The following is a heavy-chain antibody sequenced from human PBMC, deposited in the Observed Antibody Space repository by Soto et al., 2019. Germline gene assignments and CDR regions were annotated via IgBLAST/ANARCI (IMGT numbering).Heavy chain of an antibody. V-gene: IGHV4-39*01. CDR1: GGSISTSSYY. CDR3: ATPTRCSGCSCYSFDY. D-gene: IGHD2-15*01. CDR2: IYYSGST. Sequence: QLQLQESGPGLVKPSETLSLTSTVSGGSISTSSYYWGWLPQPPGQLLERIGTIYYSGSTYYNPSLKSRVTMSVDTSKNQFSLNLISVTAADTAGYYCATPTRCSGCSCYSFDYRGQGTLVTVSS. J-gene: IGHJ4*02.